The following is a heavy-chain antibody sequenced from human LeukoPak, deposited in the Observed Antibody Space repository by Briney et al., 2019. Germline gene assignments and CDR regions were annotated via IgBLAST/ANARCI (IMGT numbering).Heavy chain of an antibody. D-gene: IGHD5-12*01. CDR1: GLTFSSYA. CDR2: FSGSGGNT. Sequence: GGSLRLSCAASGLTFSSYAMRWVRQAPGKGREWVSTFSGSGGNTYYADSVKGRFTISRDNSKNTLYLQMNSLRAEDTAVYYCAKGGLPYFSHYWRQGRLLTVSS. J-gene: IGHJ4*02. V-gene: IGHV3-23*01. CDR3: AKGGLPYFSHY.